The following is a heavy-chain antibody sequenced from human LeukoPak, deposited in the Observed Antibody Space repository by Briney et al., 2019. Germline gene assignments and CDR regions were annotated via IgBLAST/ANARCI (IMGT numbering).Heavy chain of an antibody. CDR3: ARGFYVSSAYPRGAFDY. J-gene: IGHJ4*02. CDR1: GFTFSSYA. Sequence: RSGGSLRLSCTPSGFTFSSYAMDWVRQAPGKGLDWIAVISGNGDSTHYADSVKGRFTISRDNSRNTVYLQMNSLRAEDTAVYYCARGFYVSSAYPRGAFDYWGQGTLVTVSS. CDR2: ISGNGDST. V-gene: IGHV3-23*01. D-gene: IGHD3-22*01.